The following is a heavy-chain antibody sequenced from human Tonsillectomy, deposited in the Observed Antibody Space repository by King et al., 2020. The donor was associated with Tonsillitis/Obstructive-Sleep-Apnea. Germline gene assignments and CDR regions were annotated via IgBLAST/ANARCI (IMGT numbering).Heavy chain of an antibody. J-gene: IGHJ4*02. Sequence: VQLVESGAEVKKPGESLRISCKVSGYSFTNYWIGWVRQMPGKGLEWMGIIYPGDSDTKCSPSFQGQVTISADKSIKTAYLQWSSLKASDTAMYYCARHTAHGDYVAYWGQGTLVTVSS. V-gene: IGHV5-51*01. CDR2: IYPGDSDT. CDR1: GYSFTNYW. D-gene: IGHD4-17*01. CDR3: ARHTAHGDYVAY.